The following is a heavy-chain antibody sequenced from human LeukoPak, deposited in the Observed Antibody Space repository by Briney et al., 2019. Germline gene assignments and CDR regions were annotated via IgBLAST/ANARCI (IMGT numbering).Heavy chain of an antibody. CDR2: IYYSGST. CDR1: GGSLSSSSYY. Sequence: SETLSLTCTVSGGSLSSSSYYWGWIRQPPGKGLEWIGSIYYSGSTYYNPSLKSRVTISVDTSKNQFSLKLSSVTAADTAVYYCARSSGNRYYYYYMDVLVEGTTVTVSS. D-gene: IGHD6-19*01. V-gene: IGHV4-39*01. CDR3: ARSSGNRYYYYYMDV. J-gene: IGHJ6*03.